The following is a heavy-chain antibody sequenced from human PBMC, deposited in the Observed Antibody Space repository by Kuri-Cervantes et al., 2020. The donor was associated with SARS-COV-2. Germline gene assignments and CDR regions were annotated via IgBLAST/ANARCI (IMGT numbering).Heavy chain of an antibody. CDR3: AGYCSSTSCYGRHFDY. D-gene: IGHD2-2*01. V-gene: IGHV4-61*02. Sequence: SETLSLTCTVSGYSISSGYYWSWIRQPAGKGLEWIGRIYTSGSTNYNPSLKSRVTISVDTSKNQFSLKLSSVTAADTAVYYCAGYCSSTSCYGRHFDYWGQGTLVTVSS. J-gene: IGHJ4*02. CDR2: IYTSGST. CDR1: GYSISSGYY.